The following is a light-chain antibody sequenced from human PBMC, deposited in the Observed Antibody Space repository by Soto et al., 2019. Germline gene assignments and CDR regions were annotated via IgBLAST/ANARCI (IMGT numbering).Light chain of an antibody. CDR1: QSVSNTY. V-gene: IGKV3-20*01. CDR2: GAS. J-gene: IGKJ1*01. Sequence: EVVLTQSPGTLSLSPGERATLSCRASQSVSNTYVAWYQHIPGQTPRLLIYGASNRATGIPDRFSGSGSGTDFTLTISRLEPEDFAVYYCQQHDNSPWMFGQGTKGDIK. CDR3: QQHDNSPWM.